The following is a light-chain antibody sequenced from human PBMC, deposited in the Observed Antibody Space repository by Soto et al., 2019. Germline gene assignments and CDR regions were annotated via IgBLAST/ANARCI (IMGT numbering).Light chain of an antibody. V-gene: IGLV2-14*01. CDR3: SSFTSSTTPCG. Sequence: QSALTQPASVSGSPGQSITISCTGTSSDVGGYNYVSWYQQHPGKAPKLMIYEVSNRPSGVSNRLSGSKSGNTASLTISGLQAEDEAGYYCSSFTSSTTPCGFGRGTNVTV. CDR1: SSDVGGYNY. CDR2: EVS. J-gene: IGLJ1*01.